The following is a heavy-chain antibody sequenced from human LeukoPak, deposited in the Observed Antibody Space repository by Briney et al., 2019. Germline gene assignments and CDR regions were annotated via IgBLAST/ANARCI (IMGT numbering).Heavy chain of an antibody. D-gene: IGHD3-10*01. V-gene: IGHV1-18*01. J-gene: IGHJ1*01. CDR1: GYTFTSYG. Sequence: GASVKVSCKASGYTFTSYGISWVRQAPGQGLEWMGWIGAYNGNTNYAQKLQGRVTMTTDTSTTTAYMELRSLRSDDTAVYYCAREMVRGVRGGTEYFQHWGQGTLVTVSS. CDR2: IGAYNGNT. CDR3: AREMVRGVRGGTEYFQH.